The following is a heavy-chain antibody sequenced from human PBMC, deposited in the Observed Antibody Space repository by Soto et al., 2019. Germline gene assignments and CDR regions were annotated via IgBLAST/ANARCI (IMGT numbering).Heavy chain of an antibody. D-gene: IGHD2-8*02. Sequence: QVQVVQSGAEVKEPGASVKGSCKASGYSSSNYYTHWVRQAPGQGLEWMGIVNPYGASSNYAQSFQGRVTLTTDTSTNTYYVALSRHTSDDTAVYNCASGPTIWSNGGQGTLVTVS. V-gene: IGHV1-46*01. J-gene: IGHJ4*02. CDR3: ASGPTIWSN. CDR2: VNPYGASS. CDR1: GYSSSNYY.